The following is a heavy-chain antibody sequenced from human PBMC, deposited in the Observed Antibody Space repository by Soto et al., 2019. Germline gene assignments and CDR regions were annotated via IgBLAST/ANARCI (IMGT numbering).Heavy chain of an antibody. J-gene: IGHJ6*02. V-gene: IGHV4-34*01. CDR1: GVSLSSYY. Sequence: SEPLCLTCNGSGVSLSSYYWSWIRQPPGKGLEWLGEINHSGSTNYNPSLKGRVTISVDTSKNQFSLKLSSVTAADTAVYYCARGKGNTAMGYYYYYYGMDVWGQGTTVTVSS. D-gene: IGHD5-18*01. CDR3: ARGKGNTAMGYYYYYYGMDV. CDR2: INHSGST.